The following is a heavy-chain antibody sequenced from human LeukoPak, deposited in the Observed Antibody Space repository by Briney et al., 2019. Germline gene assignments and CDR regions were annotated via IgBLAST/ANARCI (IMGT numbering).Heavy chain of an antibody. V-gene: IGHV1-2*02. CDR1: GYTFTGYY. D-gene: IGHD3-3*01. CDR3: ARQYYDFWSGYYYYYYMDV. CDR2: INPNSGGT. Sequence: ASVKASCKASGYTFTGYYMHWVRQAPGQGLEWMGWINPNSGGTNYAQKFQGRVTMTRDTSISTAYMELSRLRSDDTAVYYCARQYYDFWSGYYYYYYMDVWGKGTTVTVSS. J-gene: IGHJ6*03.